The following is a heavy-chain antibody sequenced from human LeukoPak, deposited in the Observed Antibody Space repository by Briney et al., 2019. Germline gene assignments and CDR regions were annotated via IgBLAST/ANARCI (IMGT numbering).Heavy chain of an antibody. CDR1: GGSFSGYY. Sequence: PSETLSLTCAVYGGSFSGYYWSWIRQPPGKGLEWIGEINHSGSTNYNPSLKSRVTISVDASKNQFPLKLSSVTAADTAVYYCAKGSSSWLNWFDPWGQGTLVTVSS. J-gene: IGHJ5*02. CDR2: INHSGST. CDR3: AKGSSSWLNWFDP. V-gene: IGHV4-34*01. D-gene: IGHD6-13*01.